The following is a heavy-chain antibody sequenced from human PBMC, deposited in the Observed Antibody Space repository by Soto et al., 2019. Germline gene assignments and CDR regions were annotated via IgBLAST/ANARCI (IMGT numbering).Heavy chain of an antibody. J-gene: IGHJ4*02. V-gene: IGHV2-5*02. CDR3: AHRPGRGTYYGTFFDY. D-gene: IGHD1-26*01. Sequence: QITLKESGPTLVKPTQTLTLTCTFSGFSLSTSGVSVGWIRQPPGKALEWLALIYWDDDKRYSPSLKSRLTITKDTSKNLVVLTMTNMDPVDTAPYYRAHRPGRGTYYGTFFDYWGQGVLFTVSS. CDR2: IYWDDDK. CDR1: GFSLSTSGVS.